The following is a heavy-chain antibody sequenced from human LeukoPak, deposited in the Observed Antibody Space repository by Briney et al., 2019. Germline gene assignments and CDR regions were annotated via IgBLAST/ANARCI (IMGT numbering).Heavy chain of an antibody. Sequence: PSETLSLTCAVSGGSISSTEWWSWVRQPPGEGLEWIGEIYHSGSTNYNPSLKSRVIISLDKSKNQFSMTLNSVTAADTAVYYCARDLRYSSSWYYYGLDVWGQGTTVTVSS. CDR3: ARDLRYSSSWYYYGLDV. J-gene: IGHJ6*02. CDR1: GGSISSTEW. V-gene: IGHV4-4*02. D-gene: IGHD6-13*01. CDR2: IYHSGST.